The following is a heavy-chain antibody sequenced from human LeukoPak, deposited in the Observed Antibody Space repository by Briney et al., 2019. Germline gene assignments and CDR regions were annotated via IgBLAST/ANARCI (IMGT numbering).Heavy chain of an antibody. J-gene: IGHJ2*01. CDR1: GGSISSYY. D-gene: IGHD3-9*01. V-gene: IGHV4-59*01. Sequence: LSETLSLTCTVSGGSISSYYWSWIRQPPGKGLEWIGYIYYSGSTNYNPSLKSRVTISVDTSKNQFSLKLSSVTAADTAVYYCAGTPLRYFDWLSSRGGRPRSYWYFDLWGRGTLVTVSS. CDR2: IYYSGST. CDR3: AGTPLRYFDWLSSRGGRPRSYWYFDL.